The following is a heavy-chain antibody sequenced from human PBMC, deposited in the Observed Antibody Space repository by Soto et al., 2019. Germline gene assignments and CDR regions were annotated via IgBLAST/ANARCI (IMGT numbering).Heavy chain of an antibody. CDR3: AGGGVSTRTFDY. D-gene: IGHD3-3*01. J-gene: IGHJ4*02. Sequence: ESLKISCKGSGYHFAGYWIAWVRQMPGKGLELMGIIYPSDSDTRYRPSFQGQVTISADKSISSAYLQWSSLRASDTAMYYCAGGGVSTRTFDYWGQGTPVTVSS. CDR2: IYPSDSDT. CDR1: GYHFAGYW. V-gene: IGHV5-51*01.